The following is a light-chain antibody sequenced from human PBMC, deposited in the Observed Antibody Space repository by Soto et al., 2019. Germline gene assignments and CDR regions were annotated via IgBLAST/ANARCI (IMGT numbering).Light chain of an antibody. CDR1: QSVSSSY. Sequence: EIVLTQSPGTLSLSPGERATLSCRASQSVSSSYLAWYQQTPGQAPRLLLDGASSTATGIPDSLSDSGSETDLTRKIRRVEPADVAVYNCQQYGSLHPVNIGGGTRLEIK. CDR2: GAS. V-gene: IGKV3-20*01. CDR3: QQYGSLHPVN. J-gene: IGKJ4*01.